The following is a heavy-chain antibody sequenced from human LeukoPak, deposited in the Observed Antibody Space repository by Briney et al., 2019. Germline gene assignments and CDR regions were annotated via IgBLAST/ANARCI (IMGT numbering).Heavy chain of an antibody. V-gene: IGHV3-33*01. CDR3: ARDDYGDYQGRMDV. Sequence: ESSLRLSCAASGFTLSSYGMHWVRQAPGQGLGWVAVIWYAGSNKYYADSVKGRFTISRDNSRNTLYLQMNSLRAEDTAVYYCARDDYGDYQGRMDVWGKGTTVTVSS. J-gene: IGHJ6*01. D-gene: IGHD4-17*01. CDR1: GFTLSSYG. CDR2: IWYAGSNK.